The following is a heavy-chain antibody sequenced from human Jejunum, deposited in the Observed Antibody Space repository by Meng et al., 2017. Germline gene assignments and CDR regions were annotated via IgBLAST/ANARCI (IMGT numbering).Heavy chain of an antibody. Sequence: GGSLRLSCAASGFTFGTYWMTWVRQAPGKGLEWVANIKQDGSEKYYVDSVNGRFTISRDNTKNSLYLQMDSLRVEDTAVYYCARAPGYCSGGSCFPCDYWGQGKLVNGAS. CDR3: ARAPGYCSGGSCFPCDY. V-gene: IGHV3-7*01. D-gene: IGHD2-15*01. CDR1: GFTFGTYW. CDR2: IKQDGSEK. J-gene: IGHJ4*02.